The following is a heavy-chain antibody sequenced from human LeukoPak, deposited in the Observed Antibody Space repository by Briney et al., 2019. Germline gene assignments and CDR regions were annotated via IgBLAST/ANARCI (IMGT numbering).Heavy chain of an antibody. CDR3: ARGFPSYGDYVLGNYFDY. CDR1: GGSFSGYY. Sequence: PSETLSLTCAVYGGSFSGYYWSWIRQPPGKGPEWIGEINHSGSTNYNPSLKSRVTISVDTSKNQFSLKLSSVTAADTAVYYCARGFPSYGDYVLGNYFDYWGQGTLVTVSS. V-gene: IGHV4-34*01. CDR2: INHSGST. J-gene: IGHJ4*02. D-gene: IGHD4-17*01.